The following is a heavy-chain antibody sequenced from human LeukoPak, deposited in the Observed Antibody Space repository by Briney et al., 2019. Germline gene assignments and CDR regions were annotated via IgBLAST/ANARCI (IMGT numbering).Heavy chain of an antibody. CDR2: XXXXXGNX. Sequence: VASVKVSCKASGYTFTXYFXXXXRQXPXXXXXXXXXXXXXXGNXNYXQKLQGRVTMTTDTSTSTAYMELRSLRSDDTAVYYCAREDIVVVPAAGLRPLYYYYYGMDVWGQGTTVTVSS. V-gene: IGHV1-18*04. J-gene: IGHJ6*02. CDR1: GYTFTXYF. D-gene: IGHD2-2*01. CDR3: AREDIVVVPAAGLRPLYYYYYGMDV.